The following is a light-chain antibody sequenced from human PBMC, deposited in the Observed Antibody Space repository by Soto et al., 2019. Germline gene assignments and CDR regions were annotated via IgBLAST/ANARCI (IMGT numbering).Light chain of an antibody. V-gene: IGKV1D-12*01. Sequence: DVQMTQSPSSVSASVGDRVTITCRASQAISSWLAWYQQKPGKAPRLLIYAATNLQSGVPSRFSGSGSGTDFTLTISSLQSEDFGTYYCQQANSFPLNFGGGTKVDVK. CDR2: AAT. CDR3: QQANSFPLN. CDR1: QAISSW. J-gene: IGKJ4*01.